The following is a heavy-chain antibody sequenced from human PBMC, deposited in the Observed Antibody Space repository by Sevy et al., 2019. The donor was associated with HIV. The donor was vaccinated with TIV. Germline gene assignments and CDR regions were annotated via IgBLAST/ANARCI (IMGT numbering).Heavy chain of an antibody. CDR2: ISYDGSNK. Sequence: GGSLRLSCAASGFTFSSYGMHWVRQAPGKGLEWVAVISYDGSNKYYEDSVKGRFTISRDNSKNTLYLQMNSLRAEDTAVYYCAKDREAAGGSKGLFDYWGQGTLVTVSS. D-gene: IGHD6-13*01. J-gene: IGHJ4*02. CDR3: AKDREAAGGSKGLFDY. V-gene: IGHV3-30*18. CDR1: GFTFSSYG.